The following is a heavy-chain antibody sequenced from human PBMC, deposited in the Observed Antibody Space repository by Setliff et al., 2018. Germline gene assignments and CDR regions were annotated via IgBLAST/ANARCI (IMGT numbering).Heavy chain of an antibody. CDR3: AKDNGKGHLYLLEGYFDY. CDR2: ISGSGSSS. J-gene: IGHJ4*02. V-gene: IGHV3-23*01. CDR1: GFTFSTFA. D-gene: IGHD2-15*01. Sequence: PGGSLRLSCAASGFTFSTFAMSWVRQAPGKGLEWVSHISGSGSSSSHADSVKGRFTISRDNARNTLYLQMNSLRAEDTAVYYCAKDNGKGHLYLLEGYFDYWGQGALVTVS.